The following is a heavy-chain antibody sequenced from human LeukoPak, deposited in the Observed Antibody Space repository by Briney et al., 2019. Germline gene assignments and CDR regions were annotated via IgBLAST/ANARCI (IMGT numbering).Heavy chain of an antibody. D-gene: IGHD3-22*01. J-gene: IGHJ4*02. CDR1: GGSISSYY. CDR2: IYYSGST. V-gene: IGHV4-59*08. Sequence: SETLSLTCTVSGGSISSYYWSWIRQPPGKGLERIGYIYYSGSTNYNPSLKSRVTISVDTSKNQFSLKLSSVTAADTAVYYCARHRYYYDSSGYYTLGYYFDYWGQGTLVTVSS. CDR3: ARHRYYYDSSGYYTLGYYFDY.